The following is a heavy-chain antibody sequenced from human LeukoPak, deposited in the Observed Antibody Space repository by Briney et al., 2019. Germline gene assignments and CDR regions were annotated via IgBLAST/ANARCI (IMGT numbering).Heavy chain of an antibody. CDR3: ARRDSSGYYHASNYYGMDV. D-gene: IGHD3-22*01. J-gene: IGHJ6*02. CDR2: IIPIFGTA. CDR1: GGTFSSYA. Sequence: GASVNVSCKASGGTFSSYAISWVRQAPGQGLEWMGGIIPIFGTANYAQKFQGRVTITADESTSTAYMELSSLRSEDTAVYYCARRDSSGYYHASNYYGMDVWGQGTTVTVSS. V-gene: IGHV1-69*13.